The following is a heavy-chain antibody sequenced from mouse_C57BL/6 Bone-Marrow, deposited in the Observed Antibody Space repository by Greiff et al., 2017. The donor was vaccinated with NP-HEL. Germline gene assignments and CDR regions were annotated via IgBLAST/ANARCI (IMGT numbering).Heavy chain of an antibody. CDR3: AIYYYGSTFAY. D-gene: IGHD1-1*01. CDR1: GFTFSDYG. Sequence: EVKLMESGGGLVQPGGSLKLSCAASGFTFSDYGMAWVRQAPRKGPEWVAFISNLAYSIYNADTVTGRFTISRENAKNTLYLEMSSLRSEDTAMYYCAIYYYGSTFAYWGQGTLVTVSA. CDR2: ISNLAYSI. V-gene: IGHV5-15*01. J-gene: IGHJ3*01.